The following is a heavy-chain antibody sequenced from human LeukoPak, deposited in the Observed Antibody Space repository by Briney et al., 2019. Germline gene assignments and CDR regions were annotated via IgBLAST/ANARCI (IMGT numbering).Heavy chain of an antibody. CDR2: IYSGGST. V-gene: IGHV3-53*01. Sequence: GGSLRLSCAASGFTVSSNYMGWVRQAPGKGLEWVSVIYSGGSTYYADSVKGRFTISRDNSKNTLYLQMNSLRAEDTAVYYCARDRLEYCGGDCYPSYYYYYGIDVWGQGTTVTVSS. D-gene: IGHD2-21*02. J-gene: IGHJ6*02. CDR3: ARDRLEYCGGDCYPSYYYYYGIDV. CDR1: GFTVSSNY.